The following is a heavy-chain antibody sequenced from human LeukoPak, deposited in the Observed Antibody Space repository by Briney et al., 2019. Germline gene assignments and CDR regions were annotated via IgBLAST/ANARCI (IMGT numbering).Heavy chain of an antibody. V-gene: IGHV3-23*01. D-gene: IGHD2-2*01. Sequence: GGSLRLSCAASGFTFSSYAMSWVRQAPGKGLEWVSVISGSSGGTYYADSVKGRFPISRDNSKNTLYLQMNSLRAEDTAVYYCAKDLQYQLPNYYYYGMDVWGQGTTVTVSS. CDR3: AKDLQYQLPNYYYYGMDV. CDR1: GFTFSSYA. J-gene: IGHJ6*02. CDR2: ISGSSGGT.